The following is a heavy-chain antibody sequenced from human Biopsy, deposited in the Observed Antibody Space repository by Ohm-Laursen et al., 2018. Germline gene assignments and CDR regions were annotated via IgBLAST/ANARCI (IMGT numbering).Heavy chain of an antibody. J-gene: IGHJ5*01. Sequence: SLRLSCAASGVALSGYAMNWVRQAPGKGLEWVSSISARSTYIHYADSVKGRFTVSRDNPKNSLYLQMNSLTAADTATYYCATELLPPGVGGPWLDSWGQGISVTVSS. CDR2: ISARSTYI. CDR3: ATELLPPGVGGPWLDS. CDR1: GVALSGYA. V-gene: IGHV3-21*06. D-gene: IGHD3-10*01.